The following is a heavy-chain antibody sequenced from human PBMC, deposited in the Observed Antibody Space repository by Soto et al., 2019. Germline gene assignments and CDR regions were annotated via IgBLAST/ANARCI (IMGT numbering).Heavy chain of an antibody. Sequence: QVRLLQSGAEEKKPGASMKLSCKASGYSFSDYPINWVRQAPGQGLEWMGWINAGNGNTKYSQKLQGRVTITRDTSANTAYMEMSSLRSEDTAVYYCARDQDSSYHGMDVWGHGTTVTVSS. CDR2: INAGNGNT. CDR1: GYSFSDYP. D-gene: IGHD2-15*01. CDR3: ARDQDSSYHGMDV. J-gene: IGHJ6*02. V-gene: IGHV1-3*05.